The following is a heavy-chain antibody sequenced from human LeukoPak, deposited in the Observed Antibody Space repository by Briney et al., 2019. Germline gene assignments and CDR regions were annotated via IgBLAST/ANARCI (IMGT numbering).Heavy chain of an antibody. V-gene: IGHV4-59*01. J-gene: IGHJ1*01. CDR1: GDSIRSYY. CDR3: ARDDTLAAVGTSGFQH. CDR2: IYYSGST. Sequence: SETLSLTCAVSGDSIRSYYWGWIRQPPGKRLEWIGYIYYSGSTNYNPSLKSRVTISVDTSKNQFSLMLSSVTAADTAVYYCARDDTLAAVGTSGFQHWGQGTLVTVSS. D-gene: IGHD6-13*01.